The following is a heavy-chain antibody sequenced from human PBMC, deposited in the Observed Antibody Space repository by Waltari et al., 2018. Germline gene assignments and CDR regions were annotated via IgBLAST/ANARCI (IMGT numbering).Heavy chain of an antibody. Sequence: QVHLKQWGAGLLKPSKTLSLTCDVSGGSFSGYYWHWIRHPPGKGLEWVGEINDEGTANYKSSLKSLVTISLDISKSQFSLTLTSVTAADAALYFCARGRATDSPNAFDVWGQGTNVTVSS. CDR2: INDEGTA. CDR3: ARGRATDSPNAFDV. CDR1: GGSFSGYY. D-gene: IGHD2-21*01. V-gene: IGHV4-34*01. J-gene: IGHJ3*01.